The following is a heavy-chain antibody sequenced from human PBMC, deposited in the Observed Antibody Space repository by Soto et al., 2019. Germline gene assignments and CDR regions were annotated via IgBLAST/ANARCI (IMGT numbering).Heavy chain of an antibody. CDR2: INAGNGNT. J-gene: IGHJ3*02. CDR3: ARGYSSGPRSAFDI. D-gene: IGHD6-19*01. CDR1: GYTFTSYA. V-gene: IGHV1-3*01. Sequence: ASVKVSCKASGYTFTSYAMHWVRQAPGQRLEWMGWINAGNGNTKYSQKFQGRVTITRDTSASTAYMELSSLRSEDTAVYYCARGYSSGPRSAFDIWGQGTMVTVSS.